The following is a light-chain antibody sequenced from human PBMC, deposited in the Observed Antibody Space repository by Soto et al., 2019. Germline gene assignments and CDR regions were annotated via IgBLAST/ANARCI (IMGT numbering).Light chain of an antibody. CDR3: SSYTSSSTLSTYV. CDR1: SCDVGGYNY. Sequence: QSVLTQPASVSGSPGQAITISCTGTSCDVGGYNYVYWYQHHPGKAPKLMIYDVSNRPSGVSTRFSGSKSGNTASLIISGLQAEDEADYYCSSYTSSSTLSTYVFGAGTKVTVL. J-gene: IGLJ1*01. V-gene: IGLV2-14*03. CDR2: DVS.